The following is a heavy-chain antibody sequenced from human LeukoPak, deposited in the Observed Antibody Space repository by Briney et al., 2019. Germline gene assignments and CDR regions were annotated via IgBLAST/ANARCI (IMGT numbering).Heavy chain of an antibody. CDR3: ARGRLGYSSSWYYFDY. V-gene: IGHV4-59*11. CDR1: GRSLSSHY. CDR2: IYYSGST. J-gene: IGHJ4*02. D-gene: IGHD6-13*01. Sequence: SESLSLTWTVSGRSLSSHYWSWIRQPPGKGLEWIGSIYYSGSTNYHPSLKSRVTISVDTSKNQYSLKLSSVTAADTAVYYWARGRLGYSSSWYYFDYWGQGTLVTVSS.